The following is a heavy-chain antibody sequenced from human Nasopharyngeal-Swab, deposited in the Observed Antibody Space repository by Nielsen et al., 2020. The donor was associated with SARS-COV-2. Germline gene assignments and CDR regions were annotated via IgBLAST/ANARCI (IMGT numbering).Heavy chain of an antibody. Sequence: GESLKISCAASGFTFSSYGMHWVRQAPGKGLEWVAVISYDGSNKYYADSVKGRFTISRDNSKNTLYLQMNSLRAEDTAVYYCARGAVAGDEAFDYWGLGTLVTVSS. CDR2: ISYDGSNK. J-gene: IGHJ4*02. CDR3: ARGAVAGDEAFDY. V-gene: IGHV3-30*03. D-gene: IGHD6-19*01. CDR1: GFTFSSYG.